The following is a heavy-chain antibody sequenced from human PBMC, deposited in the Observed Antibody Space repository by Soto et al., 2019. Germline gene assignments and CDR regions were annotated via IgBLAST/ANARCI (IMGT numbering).Heavy chain of an antibody. J-gene: IGHJ4*02. CDR1: GYTFTSNP. D-gene: IGHD6-19*01. CDR3: ASGSAWFSPAY. CDR2: INAGNGNT. Sequence: QVQLVQSGTEVKKPGASVKVSCKASGYTFTSNPIHWVRQAPGQRLEWMAWINAGNGNTKYSQKFQGRVTVTRDTCASTAYMELSSLQSEDTAVFYCASGSAWFSPAYWGQGTLVTVSS. V-gene: IGHV1-3*01.